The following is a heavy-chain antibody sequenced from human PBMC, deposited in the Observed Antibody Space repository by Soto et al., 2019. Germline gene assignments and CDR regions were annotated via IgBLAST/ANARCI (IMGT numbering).Heavy chain of an antibody. D-gene: IGHD6-19*01. CDR2: ISSSSSYT. Sequence: QVQLVESGGGLVKPGGSLRLSCAASGFTFSDYYMSWIRQAPGKGLEWVSYISSSSSYTNYADSVKGRFTISRDNAKNSLYLQMNSLRAEDTAVYYCARIFGREIAVAGRFDYWGQGTLVTISS. CDR1: GFTFSDYY. J-gene: IGHJ4*02. CDR3: ARIFGREIAVAGRFDY. V-gene: IGHV3-11*06.